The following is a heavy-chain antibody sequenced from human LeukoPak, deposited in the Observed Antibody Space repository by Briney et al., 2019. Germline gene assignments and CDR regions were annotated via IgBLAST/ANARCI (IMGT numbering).Heavy chain of an antibody. Sequence: PGGSLRLSCAASGFTFSSYAMHWVRQAPGKGLEWVAVISYDGSNKYYADSVKGRFTISRDNSKNTLYLQMNSLRAEDTAVYYCAKDLIYYYDSRGYYSPFDYWGQGTLVTVSS. CDR3: AKDLIYYYDSRGYYSPFDY. V-gene: IGHV3-30-3*01. CDR1: GFTFSSYA. CDR2: ISYDGSNK. D-gene: IGHD3-22*01. J-gene: IGHJ4*02.